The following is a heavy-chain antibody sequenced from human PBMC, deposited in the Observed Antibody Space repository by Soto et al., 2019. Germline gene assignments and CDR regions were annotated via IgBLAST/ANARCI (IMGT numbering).Heavy chain of an antibody. CDR3: AREGFRSTVTSTRHPYYYYGMEV. CDR1: GYTFTSYG. CDR2: ITTYDGNT. J-gene: IGHJ6*02. Sequence: ASVKVSCKASGYTFTSYGISWVRQAPGQGLEWMGWITTYDGNTNYAQKVQGRVTMTTDASTSTAYMELRSLRSDDTAVYYCAREGFRSTVTSTRHPYYYYGMEVWGQGTTVTVSS. V-gene: IGHV1-18*01. D-gene: IGHD4-17*01.